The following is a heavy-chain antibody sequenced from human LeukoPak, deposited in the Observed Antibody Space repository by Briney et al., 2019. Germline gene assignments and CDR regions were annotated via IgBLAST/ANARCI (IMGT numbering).Heavy chain of an antibody. Sequence: GGSLRLSCAASGFTFSSYWMSWVRQAPGKGLEWVSAISGSGGYTYYADSVKGRFTISRDNSKNTLSLHMNSLRADDTAVYYCAKDTGAYYYYGMDVWGQGTTVTVSS. D-gene: IGHD3-10*01. CDR1: GFTFSSYW. J-gene: IGHJ6*02. V-gene: IGHV3-23*01. CDR2: ISGSGGYT. CDR3: AKDTGAYYYYGMDV.